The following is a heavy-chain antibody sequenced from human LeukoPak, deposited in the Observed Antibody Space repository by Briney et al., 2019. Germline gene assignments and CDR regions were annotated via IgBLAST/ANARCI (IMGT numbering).Heavy chain of an antibody. Sequence: GGPLRLSCAASGFTFSSYGMHWVRQAPGKGLEWVAVIWYDGSNKYYADSVKGRFTISRDNSKNTLYLQMNSLRAEDTAVYYCAKGAADYHGTASYFDYWGQGTLVTVSS. CDR3: AKGAADYHGTASYFDY. V-gene: IGHV3-33*06. CDR2: IWYDGSNK. CDR1: GFTFSSYG. D-gene: IGHD3-10*01. J-gene: IGHJ4*02.